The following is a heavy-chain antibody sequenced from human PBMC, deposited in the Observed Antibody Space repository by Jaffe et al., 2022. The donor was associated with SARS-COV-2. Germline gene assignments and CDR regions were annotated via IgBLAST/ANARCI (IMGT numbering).Heavy chain of an antibody. CDR2: ISYDGSNK. V-gene: IGHV3-30-3*01. CDR1: GFTFSSYA. D-gene: IGHD5-18*01. CDR3: EIQLWGEDAFDI. Sequence: QVQLVESGGGVVQPGRSLRLSCAASGFTFSSYAMHWVRQAPGKGLEWVAVISYDGSNKYYADSVKGRFTISRDNSKNTLYLQMNSLRAEDTAVYYCEIQLWGEDAFDIWGQGTMVTVSS. J-gene: IGHJ3*02.